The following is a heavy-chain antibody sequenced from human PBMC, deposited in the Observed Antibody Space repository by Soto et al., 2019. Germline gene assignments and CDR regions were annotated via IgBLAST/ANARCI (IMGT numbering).Heavy chain of an antibody. CDR2: IIPIFGTA. CDR1: AGTSSSYA. J-gene: IGHJ6*02. CDR3: ARRSDYYGSGTQRYYYGMDV. Sequence: SVKVSCKASAGTSSSYAISWVRQAPAQGLEWMGGIIPIFGTANYAKKFPGRVTITENESTSTAYMELSSLRSEDTAVYYCARRSDYYGSGTQRYYYGMDVWGQGTTVTVSS. D-gene: IGHD3-10*01. V-gene: IGHV1-69*13.